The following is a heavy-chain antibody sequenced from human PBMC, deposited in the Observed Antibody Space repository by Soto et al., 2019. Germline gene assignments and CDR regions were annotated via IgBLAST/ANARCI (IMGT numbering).Heavy chain of an antibody. Sequence: GGSLRLSCAASGFTFSSYAMHWVRQAPGKGLEWVAVISYDGSNKYYADSVKGRFTISRDNSKNTLYLQMNSLRAEDTAVYYCARDYGGNFDSPLYYFDYWGQGTLVTVSS. J-gene: IGHJ4*02. D-gene: IGHD4-17*01. CDR3: ARDYGGNFDSPLYYFDY. CDR2: ISYDGSNK. V-gene: IGHV3-30-3*01. CDR1: GFTFSSYA.